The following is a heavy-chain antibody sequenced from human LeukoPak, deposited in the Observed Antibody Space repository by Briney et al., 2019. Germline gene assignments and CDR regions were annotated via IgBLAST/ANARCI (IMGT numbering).Heavy chain of an antibody. J-gene: IGHJ2*01. CDR1: GFTFSSYE. CDR2: ISSSGSTI. Sequence: PGGSLRLSCAASGFTFSSYEMNWVRQAPGKGLEWVSYISSSGSTIYYADSVKGRFTISRDNAKNSLYLQMNSLRAEDTAVYYCARGLYEAGNIDLWGRGTLVTVSS. CDR3: ARGLYEAGNIDL. D-gene: IGHD1/OR15-1a*01. V-gene: IGHV3-48*03.